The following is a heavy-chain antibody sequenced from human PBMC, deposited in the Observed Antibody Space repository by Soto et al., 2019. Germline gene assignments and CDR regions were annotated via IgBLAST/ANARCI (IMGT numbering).Heavy chain of an antibody. CDR1: GGSIDSSDFY. V-gene: IGHV4-31*03. CDR3: ARAPAAMVVDYYYYGMDV. CDR2: IYYSGST. J-gene: IGHJ6*02. Sequence: SETLSLTCSVSGGSIDSSDFYWVWIRQPPGKGLEWIGNIYYSGSTYYNPSLKSRVTISVDTSKNQFSLKLSSVTAADTAVYYCARAPAAMVVDYYYYGMDVWGQGTTVTVSS. D-gene: IGHD2-2*01.